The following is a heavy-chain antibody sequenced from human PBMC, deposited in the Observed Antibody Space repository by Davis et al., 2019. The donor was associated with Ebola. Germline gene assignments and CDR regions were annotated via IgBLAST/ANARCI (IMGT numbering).Heavy chain of an antibody. V-gene: IGHV3-48*03. D-gene: IGHD3-10*01. Sequence: GGSLRLSCAASGFTFSSYEMNWVRQAPGKGLEWVSYISSSGSTIYYADSVKGRFTISRDNAKNSLYLQMNSLKTEDTAVYYCTTGVRRGSSWRDYWGQGTLVTVSS. CDR3: TTGVRRGSSWRDY. CDR2: ISSSGSTI. J-gene: IGHJ4*02. CDR1: GFTFSSYE.